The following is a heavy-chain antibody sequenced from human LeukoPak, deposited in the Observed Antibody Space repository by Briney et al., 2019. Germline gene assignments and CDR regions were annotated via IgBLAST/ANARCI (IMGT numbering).Heavy chain of an antibody. CDR1: GFTFGDYA. CDR3: TSTNGELLLDAFDI. J-gene: IGHJ3*02. Sequence: GGSLRLSCTASGFTFGDYAMSWVRQAPGKGLEWVGFIRSKAYGGTTEYAASVKGRFTISRDDSKSIAYLQMNSLKTEDTAVYYCTSTNGELLLDAFDIWGQGTMVTVSS. V-gene: IGHV3-49*04. CDR2: IRSKAYGGTT. D-gene: IGHD3-10*01.